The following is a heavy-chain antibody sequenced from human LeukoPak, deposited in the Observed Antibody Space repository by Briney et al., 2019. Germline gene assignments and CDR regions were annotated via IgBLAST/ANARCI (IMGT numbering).Heavy chain of an antibody. D-gene: IGHD2-8*01. Sequence: GGSLRLSCAASGFTFSSYAMSWVRQAPGKGLEWVSAISGSGGSTYYADSVKGRFTISRDNSKNTLYLQMNGLRAEDTAVYYCAKDRLTTDMVYDAFDIWGQGTMVTVSS. CDR2: ISGSGGST. J-gene: IGHJ3*02. V-gene: IGHV3-23*01. CDR3: AKDRLTTDMVYDAFDI. CDR1: GFTFSSYA.